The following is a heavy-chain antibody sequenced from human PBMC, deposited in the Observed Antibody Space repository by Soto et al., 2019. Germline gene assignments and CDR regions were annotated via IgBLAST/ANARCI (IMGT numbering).Heavy chain of an antibody. Sequence: PSETLSLTGTVSVGSSSSSSYYWGWIRQPPGKGLEWIGSIYYSGSTYYNPSLKSRVTISVDTSKSQFSLKLSSVTAADTAVYYCARHVFSSWGLVRAFDIWGQGTMVTVSS. J-gene: IGHJ3*02. CDR3: ARHVFSSWGLVRAFDI. CDR2: IYYSGST. D-gene: IGHD6-19*01. CDR1: VGSSSSSSYY. V-gene: IGHV4-39*01.